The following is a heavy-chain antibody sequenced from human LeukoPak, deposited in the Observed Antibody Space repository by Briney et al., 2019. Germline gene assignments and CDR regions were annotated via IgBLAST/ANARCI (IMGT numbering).Heavy chain of an antibody. CDR2: IKQDGSEK. V-gene: IGHV3-7*04. CDR1: GFTFSSYW. J-gene: IGHJ4*02. D-gene: IGHD4-17*01. CDR3: ARGRDDYGDHGWGA. Sequence: GGSLILSCAASGFTFSSYWMSWVRQAPGKGLEWVANIKQDGSEKYYVDSVKGRFTISRDNAKNSLYLQMNSLRAEDTAVYYCARGRDDYGDHGWGAWGQGTLVTVSS.